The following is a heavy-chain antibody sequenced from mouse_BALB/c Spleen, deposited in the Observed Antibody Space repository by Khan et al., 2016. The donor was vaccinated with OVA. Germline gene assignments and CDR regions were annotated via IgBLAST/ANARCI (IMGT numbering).Heavy chain of an antibody. CDR2: INTHSGVP. CDR3: ERGGAAFYRNDGGAMDS. Sequence: QIQLVQSGPELKKPGETVRISCKASGYTFTTAGMQWVQKMPGKGLKWIGWINTHSGVPKYAEDFKGRFVFSLETSALTAYLQITNLKNDDTATYYCERGGAAFYRNDGGAMDSWGQGTSVTVSS. CDR1: GYTFTTAG. J-gene: IGHJ4*01. V-gene: IGHV9-4*02. D-gene: IGHD2-14*01.